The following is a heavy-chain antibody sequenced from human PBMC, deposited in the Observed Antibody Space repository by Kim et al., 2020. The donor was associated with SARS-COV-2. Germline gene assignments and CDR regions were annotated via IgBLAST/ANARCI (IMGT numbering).Heavy chain of an antibody. J-gene: IGHJ6*02. D-gene: IGHD3-9*01. Sequence: GGSLRLSCAASGFTYSSYAMHWVRQAPGKGLERVAVISYDGSNKYYADSVKGRFTISRDNSKNTLYLQMNSLRAEDTAVYYCARDWGAYYDILTGYYPYYYDYGMDVWGQETTVTVSS. CDR2: ISYDGSNK. V-gene: IGHV3-30*04. CDR3: ARDWGAYYDILTGYYPYYYDYGMDV. CDR1: GFTYSSYA.